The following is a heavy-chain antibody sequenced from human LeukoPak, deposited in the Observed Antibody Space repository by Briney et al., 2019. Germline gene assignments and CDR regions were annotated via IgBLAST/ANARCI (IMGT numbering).Heavy chain of an antibody. CDR3: ARARKSGGITMLRGVKDRGWFDP. Sequence: ASVKVSCKVSGYTLTELSMHWVRQAPGKGLEWMGGFDPEDGETIYAQKFQGRVTMTEDTSTDTAYMELSSLRSEDTAVFYCARARKSGGITMLRGVKDRGWFDPWGQGTLVTVSS. CDR1: GYTLTELS. J-gene: IGHJ5*02. CDR2: FDPEDGET. D-gene: IGHD3-10*01. V-gene: IGHV1-24*01.